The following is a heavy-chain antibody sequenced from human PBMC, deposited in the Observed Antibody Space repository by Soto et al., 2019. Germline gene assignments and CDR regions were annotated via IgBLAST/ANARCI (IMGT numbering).Heavy chain of an antibody. CDR2: IIPIGGTA. D-gene: IGHD3-10*01. J-gene: IGHJ6*02. Sequence: QVQLVQSGAEVKKPGSSVKVSCKASGGTFSSYAISWVRQAPGQGLEWMGGIIPIGGTANYAQKSQGRVTITADESTSTAYMELGSLTSEDTAVYYCARDLLGFGYTYADVWGQWTTVTVSS. V-gene: IGHV1-69*12. CDR3: ARDLLGFGYTYADV. CDR1: GGTFSSYA.